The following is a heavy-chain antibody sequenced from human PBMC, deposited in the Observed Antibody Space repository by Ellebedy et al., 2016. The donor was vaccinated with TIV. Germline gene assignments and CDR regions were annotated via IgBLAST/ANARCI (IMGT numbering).Heavy chain of an antibody. CDR2: VGRNSVTI. J-gene: IGHJ6*02. CDR3: AKDISGGIITGTTLADYYGMDV. Sequence: PGGSLRLSCAAPGFTFDNYGMPWVPKAPGKGLKWFPGVGRNSVTIVYPDSVKGRFTISRDNAKNSLYLQMKSLRVEDTALYYCAKDISGGIITGTTLADYYGMDVWGQGTTVTVSS. D-gene: IGHD1-7*01. V-gene: IGHV3-9*01. CDR1: GFTFDNYG.